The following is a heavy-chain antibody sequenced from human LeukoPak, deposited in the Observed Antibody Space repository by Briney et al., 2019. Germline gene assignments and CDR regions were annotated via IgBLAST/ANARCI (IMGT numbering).Heavy chain of an antibody. J-gene: IGHJ4*02. CDR1: GFTFSQFG. D-gene: IGHD6-6*01. CDR2: IWYDGSEK. Sequence: GGSLRLSCAASGFTFSQFGMHWVRQAPGKGLEWVAIIWYDGSEKFYGDSVKGRFTISRDNSKNTLYLQVNSLRAEDTAVYYCARDRGTTSSAGYYFDYWGQGTLVTVSS. V-gene: IGHV3-33*01. CDR3: ARDRGTTSSAGYYFDY.